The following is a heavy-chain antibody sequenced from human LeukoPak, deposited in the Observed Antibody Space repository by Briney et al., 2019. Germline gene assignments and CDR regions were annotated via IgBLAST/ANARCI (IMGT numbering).Heavy chain of an antibody. CDR3: ASRTDCTSTNCPSAFDL. D-gene: IGHD2-2*01. CDR2: ISHNGLST. J-gene: IGHJ3*01. Sequence: PGGSLRLSCAASGFTFSRYVMHWVRQAPGKGLEYVSAISHNGLSTYYVDSVKGRFTISRDNSKNMLYLHMGSLRVEDLAVYYYASRTDCTSTNCPSAFDLWGQGTMVIVSS. V-gene: IGHV3-64*02. CDR1: GFTFSRYV.